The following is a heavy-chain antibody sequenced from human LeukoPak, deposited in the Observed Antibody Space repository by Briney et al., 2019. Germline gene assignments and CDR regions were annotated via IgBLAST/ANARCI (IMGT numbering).Heavy chain of an antibody. CDR2: ISGSGIST. CDR1: GFTFSSYA. D-gene: IGHD1-26*01. V-gene: IGHV3-23*01. J-gene: IGHJ4*02. CDR3: AKTPIDSGSYYFDY. Sequence: GGSLRLSCAASGFTFSSYAMNWVRQAPGTGLEWVSSISGSGISTNYADSVKGRFTISRDNSKNTVYLQMNSLIAEDTAVYYCAKTPIDSGSYYFDYWGQGTLVTVSS.